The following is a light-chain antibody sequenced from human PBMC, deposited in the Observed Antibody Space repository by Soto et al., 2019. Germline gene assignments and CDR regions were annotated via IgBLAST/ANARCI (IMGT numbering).Light chain of an antibody. Sequence: QSALTQPASVSGSPGESITISCTGSSSDVGGDTFVSWYQHHPGKAPKVMIYEATKRPSGVSHRFSGSKSGNTASLTISGLQAEDEGEYYCCSYAGSMTWVFGGGTKLTVL. V-gene: IGLV2-23*01. CDR3: CSYAGSMTWV. CDR2: EAT. J-gene: IGLJ3*02. CDR1: SSDVGGDTF.